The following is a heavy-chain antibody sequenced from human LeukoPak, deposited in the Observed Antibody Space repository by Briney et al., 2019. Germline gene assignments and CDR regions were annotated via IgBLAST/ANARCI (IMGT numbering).Heavy chain of an antibody. D-gene: IGHD6-19*01. J-gene: IGHJ3*02. CDR3: ARDRVQQWLVRDDAFDI. CDR2: INPSGGST. V-gene: IGHV1-46*01. CDR1: GYTFTSYY. Sequence: ASVKVSCKASGYTFTSYYMHWVRQAPGQGLEWMGIINPSGGSTSYAQKFQGRVTMTRDTSTSTVYMELSSLRSEDTAVYYCARDRVQQWLVRDDAFDIWGQGTMVTVSS.